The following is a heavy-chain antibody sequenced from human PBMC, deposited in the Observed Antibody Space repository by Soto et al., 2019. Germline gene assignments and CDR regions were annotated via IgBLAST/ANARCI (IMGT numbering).Heavy chain of an antibody. Sequence: PSETLSLTCTVSGGSISSSSYYWGWIRQPPGKGLEWIGSIYYSGSTYYNPSLKSRVTISVDTSKNQFSLKLSSVTAADTAVYYCASWVGMDVWGQGTTVTVSS. CDR2: IYYSGST. D-gene: IGHD3-16*01. CDR1: GGSISSSSYY. V-gene: IGHV4-39*01. J-gene: IGHJ6*02. CDR3: ASWVGMDV.